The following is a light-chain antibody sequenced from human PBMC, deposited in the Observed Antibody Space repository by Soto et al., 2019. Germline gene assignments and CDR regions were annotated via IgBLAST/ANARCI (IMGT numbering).Light chain of an antibody. V-gene: IGLV2-23*02. Sequence: QSVLTQPASVSGSPGQSITISCTGTSSDVGSYNLVSWYQQHPGKAPKLMIYEVSKRPSGVSNRFSGSKSGNTASLTISGLQAEDEADYYCCSYAGSSLPVYACGTGTKVTVL. CDR2: EVS. CDR1: SSDVGSYNL. CDR3: CSYAGSSLPVYA. J-gene: IGLJ1*01.